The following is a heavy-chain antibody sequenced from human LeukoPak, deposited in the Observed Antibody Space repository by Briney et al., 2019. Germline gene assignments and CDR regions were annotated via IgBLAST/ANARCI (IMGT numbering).Heavy chain of an antibody. D-gene: IGHD6-13*01. V-gene: IGHV3-23*01. Sequence: GGSLRLSCAASGFTFSSYAMSWVRQAPGKGLEWVSAISGSGGSTYYADSVKGRFTISRANSKNTLYLQMNSLRAEDTAVHYCAKDGQQLEPYYFDYWGQGTLVTVSS. J-gene: IGHJ4*02. CDR1: GFTFSSYA. CDR2: ISGSGGST. CDR3: AKDGQQLEPYYFDY.